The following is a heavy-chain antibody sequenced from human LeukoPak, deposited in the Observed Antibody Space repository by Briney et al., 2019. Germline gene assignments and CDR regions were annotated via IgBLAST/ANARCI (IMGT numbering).Heavy chain of an antibody. CDR3: ARNGWQQLTNWFDP. Sequence: PSETLSLTCSVSGGSISSGGYYWAWIRQPPGKGLEWIGTIYYSGSTYYNPSLKSRVTISVDTSKNQFSLKLSSVTAADTAVYYCARNGWQQLTNWFDPWGQGTLVTVSS. J-gene: IGHJ5*02. V-gene: IGHV4-39*01. D-gene: IGHD6-13*01. CDR1: GGSISSGGYY. CDR2: IYYSGST.